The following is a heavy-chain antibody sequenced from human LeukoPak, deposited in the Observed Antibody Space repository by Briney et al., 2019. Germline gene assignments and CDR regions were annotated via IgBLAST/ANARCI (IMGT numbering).Heavy chain of an antibody. CDR2: INPNSGGT. J-gene: IGHJ4*02. Sequence: ASVKVSCKASGYTFTAYHMHWVRQAPGRGLEWMGWINPNSGGTNYTQKFQGRVTMTRDTSISTAYMELSKLRSGDTAVYYCARSRFTIFGVVIDLPSFWGQGTLVTVSS. V-gene: IGHV1-2*02. CDR1: GYTFTAYH. D-gene: IGHD3-3*01. CDR3: ARSRFTIFGVVIDLPSF.